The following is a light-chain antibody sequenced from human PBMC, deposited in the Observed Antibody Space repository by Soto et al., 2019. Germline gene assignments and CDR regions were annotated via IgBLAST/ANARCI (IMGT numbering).Light chain of an antibody. Sequence: DIQMTQSPSTLSASVGDRVTITCRASESISTWLAWYQQKPGRAPKLLIYDASNLESGVPSRFSGSGSGTDFTLTISSLQPEDVATYFCQKYNSAPQTFGQGTKVDIK. J-gene: IGKJ1*01. CDR1: ESISTW. CDR2: DAS. V-gene: IGKV1-5*01. CDR3: QKYNSAPQT.